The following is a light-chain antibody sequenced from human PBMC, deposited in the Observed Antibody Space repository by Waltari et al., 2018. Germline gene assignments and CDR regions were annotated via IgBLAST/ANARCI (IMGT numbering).Light chain of an antibody. CDR1: QSGSGY. CDR3: HHLTNWPEFT. Sequence: VFKHAPATLSLALGERATLSCRAGQSGSGYLAWYQQKPGQAPRLLIYDASNRATGIPARFSGSGSGTDFTLTISSLEPEDFAVYYCHHLTNWPEFTFGPGTKVDVK. CDR2: DAS. J-gene: IGKJ3*01. V-gene: IGKV3-11*01.